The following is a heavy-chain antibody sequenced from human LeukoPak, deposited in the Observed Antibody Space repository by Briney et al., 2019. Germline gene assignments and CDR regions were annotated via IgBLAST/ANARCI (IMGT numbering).Heavy chain of an antibody. CDR2: ISAYNGNT. Sequence: GASVKVSCKASGYTFTSYGISWVRQAPGQGLEWMGWISAYNGNTNYAQKLQGRVTMTTDTSTSTAYMELRSLRSEDTAVYYCARDKVVKGYYYYYMDVWGKGTTVTVSS. CDR1: GYTFTSYG. V-gene: IGHV1-18*01. D-gene: IGHD4-23*01. J-gene: IGHJ6*03. CDR3: ARDKVVKGYYYYYMDV.